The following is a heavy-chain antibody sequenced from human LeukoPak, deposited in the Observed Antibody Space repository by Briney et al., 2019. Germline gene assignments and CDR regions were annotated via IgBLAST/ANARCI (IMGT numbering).Heavy chain of an antibody. Sequence: GGSLRLSCAASGFTFSSYAMSWVRQAPGKGLEWVSAISGSGGSTYYADSVKGRFTISRDNSKNTLYLQMNSLRAEGTAVYYCARDLYSSSWYYFDYWGQGTLVTVSS. CDR1: GFTFSSYA. J-gene: IGHJ4*02. D-gene: IGHD6-13*01. CDR2: ISGSGGST. CDR3: ARDLYSSSWYYFDY. V-gene: IGHV3-23*01.